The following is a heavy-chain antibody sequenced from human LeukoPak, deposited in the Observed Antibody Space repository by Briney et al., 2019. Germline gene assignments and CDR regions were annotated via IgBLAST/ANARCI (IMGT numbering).Heavy chain of an antibody. CDR2: MSTSSTYT. Sequence: GGSLRLSCAASGFNFRGYNMNWVRQAPGKGLEWPSSMSTSSTYTYYADSIKGQFTISIDDARSLLYLQMDRLRAEDTAVYYCVRDFAFGFCNTTTCRYPFDSWGQGTLVTVSS. D-gene: IGHD3-16*01. CDR3: VRDFAFGFCNTTTCRYPFDS. J-gene: IGHJ4*02. V-gene: IGHV3-21*06. CDR1: GFNFRGYN.